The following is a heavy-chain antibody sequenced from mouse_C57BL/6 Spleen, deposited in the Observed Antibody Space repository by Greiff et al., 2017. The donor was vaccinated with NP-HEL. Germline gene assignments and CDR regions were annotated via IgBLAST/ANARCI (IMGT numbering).Heavy chain of an antibody. J-gene: IGHJ2*01. D-gene: IGHD1-1*01. Sequence: QVQLKQSGAELVKPGASVKISCKASGYAFSSYWMNWVKQRPGKGLEWIGQIYPGDGDTNYNGKFKGKATLTADKSSSTAYMQLSSLTSEDSAVYFCARGRDYYGSRVFFGYWGQGATLTVSS. CDR3: ARGRDYYGSRVFFGY. V-gene: IGHV1-80*01. CDR1: GYAFSSYW. CDR2: IYPGDGDT.